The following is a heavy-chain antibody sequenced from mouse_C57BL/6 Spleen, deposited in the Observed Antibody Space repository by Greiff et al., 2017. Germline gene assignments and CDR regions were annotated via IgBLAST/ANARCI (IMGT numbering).Heavy chain of an antibody. CDR2: IYWDDDR. CDR1: GFSLSDSGMG. V-gene: IGHV8-12*01. CDR3: ARSANWNYAMDY. Sequence: QVTLQVSGPGILQSSQTLSLTCSFSGFSLSDSGMGVSWIRQPSGKGLEWLAHIYWDDDRRYNPSLKSRLTISKDTSRNQVFLKVTRVDTADTATDYCARSANWNYAMDYWGQGTSVTVSS. D-gene: IGHD4-1*01. J-gene: IGHJ4*01.